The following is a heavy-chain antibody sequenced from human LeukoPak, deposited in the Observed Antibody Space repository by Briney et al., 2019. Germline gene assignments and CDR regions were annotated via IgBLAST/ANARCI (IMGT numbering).Heavy chain of an antibody. Sequence: PSETLXLTCTVSGASISGSGYYWGWIRQPRGKGVEWIEEINHSGSTNYNPSRKSQLTIRVETGKNRYYQKMRYVTGAGTALYXXARGAPGXSSRVXQWLVRRNWFDPWGQGTLVTVSS. J-gene: IGHJ5*02. CDR1: GASISGSGYY. D-gene: IGHD6-19*01. V-gene: IGHV4-39*07. CDR2: INHSGST. CDR3: ARGAPGXSSRVXQWLVRRNWFDP.